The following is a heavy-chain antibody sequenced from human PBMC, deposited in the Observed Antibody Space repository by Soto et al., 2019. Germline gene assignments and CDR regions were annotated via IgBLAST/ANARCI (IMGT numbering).Heavy chain of an antibody. CDR1: GFTFINAW. V-gene: IGHV3-15*07. Sequence: EVQLVESGGGFVKPGGSLRLSCAASGFTFINAWMNWVRQAPGKGLEWVGRIKSKIDGGTIDYAVPVKGRFTISRDDSKNTLFLQMSSLKTEDTGIYYCYTEFCDPPPLDYWGQVTLDTVSS. CDR2: IKSKIDGGTI. CDR3: YTEFCDPPPLDY. D-gene: IGHD3-9*01. J-gene: IGHJ4*02.